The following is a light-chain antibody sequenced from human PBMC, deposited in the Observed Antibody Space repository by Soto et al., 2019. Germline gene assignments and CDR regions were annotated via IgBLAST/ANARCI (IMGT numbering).Light chain of an antibody. CDR2: KAS. J-gene: IGKJ1*01. CDR1: QSISSW. V-gene: IGKV1-5*03. Sequence: DIQMTQSPPTLSASVGDRVTITCRASQSISSWLAWYQQKPGKAPKLLIYKASSLESGVPSRFSGSGSGTEFTLTISSLQPDDFATYYCQQYNSYSFGQGTKVEIK. CDR3: QQYNSYS.